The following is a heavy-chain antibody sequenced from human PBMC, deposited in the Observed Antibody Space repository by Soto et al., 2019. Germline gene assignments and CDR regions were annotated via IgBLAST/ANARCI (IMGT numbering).Heavy chain of an antibody. CDR1: GFTFSTYN. V-gene: IGHV3-21*01. J-gene: IGHJ4*02. CDR3: ARAPGYDGTHFDY. Sequence: EVQLVESGGGLVKPGGSLRLSCAASGFTFSTYNMNWVRQAPGKGLEWVSSISGSGSYIYYADSVKGRFTISRDNAKNSLYLQMNSLRAEDTAVYYCARAPGYDGTHFDYWGQGTLVTVSS. D-gene: IGHD5-12*01. CDR2: ISGSGSYI.